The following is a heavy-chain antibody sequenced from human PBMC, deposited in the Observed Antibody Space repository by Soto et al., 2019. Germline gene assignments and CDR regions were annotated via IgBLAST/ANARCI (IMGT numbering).Heavy chain of an antibody. Sequence: PGESLRISCKGSGYSFTSYWIGWVRQMPGKGLEWMGIIYPGDSDTRYSPSFQGQVTISADKSISTAYLQWSSLKASDTAMYYCARLRPDYSNYPYYYGMDVWGQGTTVTVSS. CDR3: ARLRPDYSNYPYYYGMDV. V-gene: IGHV5-51*01. J-gene: IGHJ6*02. D-gene: IGHD4-4*01. CDR1: GYSFTSYW. CDR2: IYPGDSDT.